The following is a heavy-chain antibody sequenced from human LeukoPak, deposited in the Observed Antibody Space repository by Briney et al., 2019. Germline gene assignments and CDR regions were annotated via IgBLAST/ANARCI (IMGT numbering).Heavy chain of an antibody. V-gene: IGHV4-38-2*02. CDR3: ARSDGYCSGGSCQRWSYYMDV. J-gene: IGHJ6*03. D-gene: IGHD2-15*01. CDR2: IYYGGST. Sequence: SETLSLTCTVSGYSISSGYYWGWIRQPPGKGLEWIGSIYYGGSTYYNPSLKSRVTISVDTSKNQFSLKLSSVTAADTAVYYCARSDGYCSGGSCQRWSYYMDVWGKGTTVTVSS. CDR1: GYSISSGYY.